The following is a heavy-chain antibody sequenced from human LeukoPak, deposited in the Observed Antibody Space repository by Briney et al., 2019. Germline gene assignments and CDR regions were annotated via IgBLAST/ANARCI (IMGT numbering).Heavy chain of an antibody. V-gene: IGHV7-4-1*02. Sequence: ASVKVSCKTSGYTFTNYAMHWVRQAPGRGLEWMGWINTNTGNPTHAQGFTGRFVFSLDTSVTTAYLQISSLKAEDTAVYYCARDVLGYCSGGTCYSDAFDVWGQGTMVIVSS. D-gene: IGHD2-15*01. J-gene: IGHJ3*01. CDR1: GYTFTNYA. CDR2: INTNTGNP. CDR3: ARDVLGYCSGGTCYSDAFDV.